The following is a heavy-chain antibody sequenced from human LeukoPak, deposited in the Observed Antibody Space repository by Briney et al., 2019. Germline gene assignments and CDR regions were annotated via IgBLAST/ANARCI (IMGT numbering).Heavy chain of an antibody. Sequence: PSQTLSLTCTVSGGSISSGSYYWSWIRQPAGKGLEWIGRIYTSGSTNYNPSLKSRVTISVDTSKNQFSLKLSSVTAADTAVYYCARRGAGGRYFDRTTRYYFDYWGQGTLVTVSS. D-gene: IGHD3-9*01. CDR2: IYTSGST. J-gene: IGHJ4*02. CDR3: ARRGAGGRYFDRTTRYYFDY. CDR1: GGSISSGSYY. V-gene: IGHV4-61*02.